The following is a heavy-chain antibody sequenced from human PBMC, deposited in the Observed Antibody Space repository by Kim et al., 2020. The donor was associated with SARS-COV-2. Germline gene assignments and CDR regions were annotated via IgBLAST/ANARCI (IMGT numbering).Heavy chain of an antibody. CDR3: AKGGGMDV. CDR2: ISSSSSTI. Sequence: GGSLRLSCTASGFTFSSYSMNWVRQAPGKGLEWVSYISSSSSTIYYADSVKGRFTISRDNAKNSLYLQVNSLRDEDTAVYYCAKGGGMDVWGQGTKVTVS. V-gene: IGHV3-48*02. J-gene: IGHJ6*02. CDR1: GFTFSSYS.